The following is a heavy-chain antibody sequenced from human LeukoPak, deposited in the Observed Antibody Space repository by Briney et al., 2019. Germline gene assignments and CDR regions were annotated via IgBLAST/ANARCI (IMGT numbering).Heavy chain of an antibody. V-gene: IGHV4-39*07. D-gene: IGHD3-16*01. CDR1: GGSIGSTSYY. CDR3: ARALYDSTALDY. CDR2: IFYGGST. Sequence: SETLSLTCSVSGGSIGSTSYYWGWIRQPPGKGLEWIGSIFYGGSTYYNPSLKSRVIISGDSSKNQFSLKLTSVTAADTAVYYCARALYDSTALDYWGQGNLVIVSS. J-gene: IGHJ4*02.